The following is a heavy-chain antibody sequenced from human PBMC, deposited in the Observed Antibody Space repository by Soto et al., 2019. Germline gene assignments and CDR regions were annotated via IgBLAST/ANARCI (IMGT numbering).Heavy chain of an antibody. CDR3: ARGGYCGGGSCYSDY. D-gene: IGHD2-15*01. CDR1: GGTFSSYT. CDR2: IIPILGIA. V-gene: IGHV1-69*02. J-gene: IGHJ4*02. Sequence: QVQLVQSGAEVKKPGSSVKVSCKASGGTFSSYTISWVRQAPGQGLEWMGRIIPILGIANYAQKFQGRVTITADKSTSTAYMELSSLRSEDTAVYYCARGGYCGGGSCYSDYWGQGTLVTVSS.